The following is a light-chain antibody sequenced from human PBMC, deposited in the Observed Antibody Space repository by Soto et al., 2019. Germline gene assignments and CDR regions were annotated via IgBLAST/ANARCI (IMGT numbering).Light chain of an antibody. J-gene: IGLJ1*01. V-gene: IGLV2-14*01. Sequence: QSALTQPASVSGSPGQSITISCTGTSSDVGAYNYVSWYQQHPGKAPKLMIYEVNYRPSGVSNRLSGSKSGITASLTISGLQAEDEADYYCSSYASTSTAVFGTGTKLTVL. CDR2: EVN. CDR1: SSDVGAYNY. CDR3: SSYASTSTAV.